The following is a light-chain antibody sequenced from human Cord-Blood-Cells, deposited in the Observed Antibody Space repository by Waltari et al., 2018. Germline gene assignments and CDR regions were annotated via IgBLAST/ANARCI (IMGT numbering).Light chain of an antibody. V-gene: IGLV2-14*03. CDR2: DVS. J-gene: IGLJ1*01. Sequence: QSALTQPASVSGSPGPKITNHGPGTSSDVGGYNYVSWYQQHPGKAPKLMIYDVSNRPSGVSNRFSGSKSGNTASLTISGLQAEDEADYYCSSYTSSSTLRVFGTGTKVTVL. CDR3: SSYTSSSTLRV. CDR1: SSDVGGYNY.